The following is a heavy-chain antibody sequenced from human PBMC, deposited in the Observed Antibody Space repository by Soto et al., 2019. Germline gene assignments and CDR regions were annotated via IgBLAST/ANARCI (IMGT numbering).Heavy chain of an antibody. J-gene: IGHJ6*02. CDR1: GFTFSSYA. D-gene: IGHD6-13*01. CDR2: ISGSGGST. V-gene: IGHV3-23*01. CDR3: AKGGIAAALYYYYGMDV. Sequence: GGSLRLSCAASGFTFSSYAMSWVRQAPGKGLEWVSAISGSGGSTYYADSVKGRFTISRDNSKNTLYLQMNSLRAEDTAVYYWAKGGIAAALYYYYGMDVGGQGTTVTSP.